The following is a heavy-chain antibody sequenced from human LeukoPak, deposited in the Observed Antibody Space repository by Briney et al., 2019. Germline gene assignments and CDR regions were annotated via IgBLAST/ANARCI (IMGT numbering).Heavy chain of an antibody. D-gene: IGHD3-10*01. Sequence: PSETLSLTCSVSGGTISSSSYYWGLIRQPPGRGLEWIGSIYYGGNTHYNPSLKSRVTISVDTSKNQFSLRLSSVTAADTAVYYCARHPRTQSWFGETLHYYYYMDVWGRGTTVTVSS. CDR3: ARHPRTQSWFGETLHYYYYMDV. CDR1: GGTISSSSYY. V-gene: IGHV4-39*01. CDR2: IYYGGNT. J-gene: IGHJ6*03.